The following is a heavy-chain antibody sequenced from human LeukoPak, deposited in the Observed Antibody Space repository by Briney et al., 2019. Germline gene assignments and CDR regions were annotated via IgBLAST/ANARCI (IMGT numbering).Heavy chain of an antibody. CDR2: IRYDGNNK. V-gene: IGHV3-30*02. D-gene: IGHD2-21*02. CDR1: GFSFSAYG. CDR3: AKRGLGDREAFDI. Sequence: GGSLRLSCAASGFSFSAYGMHWVRQAPGKGLEWVAFIRYDGNNKYYTDSVKGRFTISRDNSKNTMSLQMNSLRAEDTAVYYCAKRGLGDREAFDIWGQGTMVTVSS. J-gene: IGHJ3*02.